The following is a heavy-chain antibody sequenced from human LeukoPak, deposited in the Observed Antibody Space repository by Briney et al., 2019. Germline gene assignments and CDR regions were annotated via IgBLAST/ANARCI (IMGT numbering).Heavy chain of an antibody. D-gene: IGHD2-15*01. Sequence: GALRLSCAASGFTFSNYWMHWVRQAPGKGLVWVSRIKSDGSSTSYADSVKGRFTISRDNAKNTLYLQMNSLRAEDTAVYYCARESRVAATRDNWFDPWGQGTLVTVSS. CDR3: ARESRVAATRDNWFDP. V-gene: IGHV3-74*01. CDR2: IKSDGSST. J-gene: IGHJ5*02. CDR1: GFTFSNYW.